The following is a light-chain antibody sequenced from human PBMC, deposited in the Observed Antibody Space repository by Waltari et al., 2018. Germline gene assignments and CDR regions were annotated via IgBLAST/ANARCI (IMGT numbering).Light chain of an antibody. CDR3: AAWDDSLSGV. Sequence: QSVLTQPPSVSEAPRQRVTISCSGSSSNIGNNAVNWYQQLPGKAPKLLIYYDDLLPSGVSDRFSGSKSGTSASLAISGLQSEDEADYYCAAWDDSLSGVLGGGTKLTVL. V-gene: IGLV1-36*01. CDR2: YDD. CDR1: SSNIGNNA. J-gene: IGLJ3*02.